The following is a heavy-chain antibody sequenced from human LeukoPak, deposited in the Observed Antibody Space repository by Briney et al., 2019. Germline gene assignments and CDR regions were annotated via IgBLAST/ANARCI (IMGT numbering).Heavy chain of an antibody. J-gene: IGHJ4*02. CDR2: IYTSGST. CDR3: ARVTGGIAAGY. CDR1: GGSISSGSYY. Sequence: SQTLSLTCTVSGGSISSGSYYWSWIRQPAGKGLEWIGRIYTSGSTNYNPSLKSRVTISVDTSKNQFSLKLSSVTAADTAVYYCARVTGGIAAGYWGQGTLVTVSS. V-gene: IGHV4-61*02. D-gene: IGHD6-13*01.